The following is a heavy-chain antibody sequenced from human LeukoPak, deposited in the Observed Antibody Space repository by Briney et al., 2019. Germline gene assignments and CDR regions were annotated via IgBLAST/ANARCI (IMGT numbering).Heavy chain of an antibody. J-gene: IGHJ4*02. CDR1: GYTFTSYG. CDR2: ISAYNGNT. CDR3: ARSEAIWSGYYRIDY. D-gene: IGHD3-3*01. Sequence: ASVKVSCKASGYTFTSYGISWVRQAPGQGLEWMGWISAYNGNTNYAQKLQGRVTMTRDTSTSTAYMELRSLRSDDTAVYYCARSEAIWSGYYRIDYWGQGTLVTVSS. V-gene: IGHV1-18*01.